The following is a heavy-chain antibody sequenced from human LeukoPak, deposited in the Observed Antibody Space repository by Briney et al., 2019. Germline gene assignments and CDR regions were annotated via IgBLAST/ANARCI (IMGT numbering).Heavy chain of an antibody. J-gene: IGHJ3*02. V-gene: IGHV1-2*02. CDR3: ARPQDFGLTGMNAFDI. CDR1: GYTFTGYY. CDR2: INPNSGGT. Sequence: GASVKVSCKASGYTFTGYYMHWVRQAPGQGLEWMGWINPNSGGTSYAQKFQGRVTMTRDMSTSTVYMELSSLRSEDTAVYYCARPQDFGLTGMNAFDIWGQGTMVTVSS. D-gene: IGHD7-27*01.